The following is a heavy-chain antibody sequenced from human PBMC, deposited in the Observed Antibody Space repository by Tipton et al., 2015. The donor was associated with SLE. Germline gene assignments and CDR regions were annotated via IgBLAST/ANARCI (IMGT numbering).Heavy chain of an antibody. CDR1: GGSLTNYY. CDR3: ARGSSGVYGMDV. Sequence: SLTCTVSGGSLTNYYWSWIRQPAGKGLEWIGRIFTSALTDYNPSLKSRVTMSVDTSNNQFSLNLRSVTAADTAVYYCARGSSGVYGMDVWGQGTTVTVSS. J-gene: IGHJ6*02. D-gene: IGHD6-6*01. V-gene: IGHV4-4*07. CDR2: IFTSALT.